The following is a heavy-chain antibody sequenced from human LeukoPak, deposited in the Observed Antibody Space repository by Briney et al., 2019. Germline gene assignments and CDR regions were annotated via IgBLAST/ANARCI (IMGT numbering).Heavy chain of an antibody. CDR1: GFTFSSYG. CDR2: IRYDGSNK. Sequence: GGSLRLSCAASGFTFSSYGMHWVRQAPGKGLEWVAFIRYDGSNKYYADSVKGRFTISRDNSKNTLYLQMNSLRAEDTAVYYCAKEQPVITMVRGVIITPLDYWGQGTLVTVPS. V-gene: IGHV3-30*02. J-gene: IGHJ4*02. D-gene: IGHD3-10*01. CDR3: AKEQPVITMVRGVIITPLDY.